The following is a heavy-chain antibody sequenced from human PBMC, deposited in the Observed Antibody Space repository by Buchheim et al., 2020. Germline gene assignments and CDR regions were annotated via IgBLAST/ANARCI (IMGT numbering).Heavy chain of an antibody. D-gene: IGHD3-22*01. Sequence: QVQLQESGPGLVKPSETLSLTCTVSGGSISSYYWGWIRQPPGKGLEWIGYIVYSGSTNYNPSLKSRVTISVDTSKNQLSLKLSAVNAAGSAVYYCARADSYYDSSGPFDYWGQGTL. V-gene: IGHV4-59*01. CDR1: GGSISSYY. J-gene: IGHJ4*02. CDR3: ARADSYYDSSGPFDY. CDR2: IVYSGST.